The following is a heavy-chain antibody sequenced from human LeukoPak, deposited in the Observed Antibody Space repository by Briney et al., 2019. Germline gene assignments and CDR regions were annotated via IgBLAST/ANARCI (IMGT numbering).Heavy chain of an antibody. CDR2: IYYSGST. CDR1: GGSVRSYY. CDR3: ARVLTGKFDY. J-gene: IGHJ4*02. D-gene: IGHD7-27*01. Sequence: SETLSLTCTVFGGSVRSYYWNWIRQPPGKGLEWIGYIYYSGSTNYNPSLKSRVTISVDTSKNQLSLKLSSVTAADTAVYYCARVLTGKFDYWGQGTLVTVSS. V-gene: IGHV4-59*02.